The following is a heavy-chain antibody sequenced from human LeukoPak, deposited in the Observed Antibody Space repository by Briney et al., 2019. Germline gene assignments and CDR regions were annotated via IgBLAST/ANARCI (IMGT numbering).Heavy chain of an antibody. J-gene: IGHJ6*03. CDR1: GFTFDDYG. D-gene: IGHD6-19*01. CDR3: ARDLPDSSGGGYYYYMDV. Sequence: PGGSLRLSCAASGFTFDDYGMSWVRQAPGKGLEWVSGINWNGGSTGYADSVKGRFTISRDNAKNSLYLQMNSLRAEDTALYHCARDLPDSSGGGYYYYMDVWGKGTTVTISS. CDR2: INWNGGST. V-gene: IGHV3-20*01.